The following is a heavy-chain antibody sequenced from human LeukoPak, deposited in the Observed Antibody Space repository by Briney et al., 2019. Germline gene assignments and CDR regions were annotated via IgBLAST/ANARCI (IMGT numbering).Heavy chain of an antibody. V-gene: IGHV1-69*02. D-gene: IGHD3-3*01. J-gene: IGHJ4*02. Sequence: SVKVSCKASGGTFSSYTISWVRQAPGQGLEWMGRIIPILGIANYAQNFQVKATITADTSTSKASMELSSLRSEDTAVYYCARSGYQWRFFDYWGQGTLVTVSS. CDR3: ARSGYQWRFFDY. CDR2: IIPILGIA. CDR1: GGTFSSYT.